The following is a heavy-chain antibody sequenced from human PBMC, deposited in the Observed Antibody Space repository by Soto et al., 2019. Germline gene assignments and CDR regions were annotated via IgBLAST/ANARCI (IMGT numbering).Heavy chain of an antibody. CDR3: ARGPYYDILTGYYPHFDY. D-gene: IGHD3-9*01. Sequence: SETLSLTCTVSGGSVSSGSYYWSWIRQPPGKGLEWIGYIYYSGSTNYNPSLKSRVTISVDTSKNQFSLKLSPVTAADTAVYYCARGPYYDILTGYYPHFDYWGQGTLVTVSS. J-gene: IGHJ4*02. CDR2: IYYSGST. CDR1: GGSVSSGSYY. V-gene: IGHV4-61*01.